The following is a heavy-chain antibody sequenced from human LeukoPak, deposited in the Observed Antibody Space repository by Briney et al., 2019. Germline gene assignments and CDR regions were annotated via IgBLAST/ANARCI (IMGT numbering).Heavy chain of an antibody. CDR1: GFTLGNYA. CDR3: ARETRGYESGGFFYSFHYFDY. J-gene: IGHJ4*02. D-gene: IGHD2-21*02. CDR2: MSDGYGDT. Sequence: GKSLRLSCAASGFTLGNYAMSWVRQAPAKGLEWVAHMSDGYGDTYADSVKGRFTISRYNSKNTLYLQMNNLRGEDTAVYYCARETRGYESGGFFYSFHYFDYWGQGVLVTVSS. V-gene: IGHV3-23*01.